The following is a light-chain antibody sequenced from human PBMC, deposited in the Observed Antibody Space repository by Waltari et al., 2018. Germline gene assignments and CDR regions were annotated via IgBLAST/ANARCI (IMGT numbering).Light chain of an antibody. CDR3: QQYKNWPPGFT. CDR2: GAS. V-gene: IGKV3-15*01. Sequence: EIVMTQSPATLSVSPGERATLSCRASQSVSSNLPWYQQKPGQAPRLLIYGASTRATGIPARCSGSGSGTEFTLTISSLQSEDFAVYYCQQYKNWPPGFTFGPGTKVDIK. CDR1: QSVSSN. J-gene: IGKJ3*01.